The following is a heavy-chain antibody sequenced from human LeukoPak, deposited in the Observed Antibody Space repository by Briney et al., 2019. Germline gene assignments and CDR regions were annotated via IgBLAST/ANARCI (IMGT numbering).Heavy chain of an antibody. CDR3: ARDPGYSAFDI. V-gene: IGHV3-7*03. CDR2: INPDRRTK. CDR1: GFTFSSSW. D-gene: IGHD5-12*01. J-gene: IGHJ3*02. Sequence: GGSLRLSCVASGFTFSSSWVSWVRQAPGEGLEFVANINPDRRTKNYVDSVKGRFIISRDNAKSSLDLQMSSLRVEDTALYFCARDPGYSAFDIWGQGTMVTVSS.